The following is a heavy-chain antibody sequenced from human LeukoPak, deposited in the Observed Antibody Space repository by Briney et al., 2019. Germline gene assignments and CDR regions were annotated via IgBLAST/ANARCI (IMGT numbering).Heavy chain of an antibody. CDR2: INAGNGNT. V-gene: IGHV1-3*01. CDR3: ASGGTSIPYYYDSSGYYDAFDI. CDR1: GYTFTSYA. D-gene: IGHD3-22*01. Sequence: GASVKVSCKASGYTFTSYAMHWVRQAPGQRLEWMGWINAGNGNTKYSQKFQGRVTITRDTSASTAYMELSSLRSEDTAVYYCASGGTSIPYYYDSSGYYDAFDIWGQGTMVTVSS. J-gene: IGHJ3*02.